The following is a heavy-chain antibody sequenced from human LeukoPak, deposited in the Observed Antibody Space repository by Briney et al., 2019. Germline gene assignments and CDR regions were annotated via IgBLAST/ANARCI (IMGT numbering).Heavy chain of an antibody. Sequence: PSETLSLTCTVSGGSISSYDWSWIRQPPGKGLEWIGYIYYSGSTKYNPSLKSRVTISVDTSKNQFSLKLSSVTAADTAVYYCAGGYSVYYYYMDVWGKGTTVTVSS. CDR2: IYYSGST. D-gene: IGHD3-10*01. J-gene: IGHJ6*03. CDR3: AGGYSVYYYYMDV. V-gene: IGHV4-59*01. CDR1: GGSISSYD.